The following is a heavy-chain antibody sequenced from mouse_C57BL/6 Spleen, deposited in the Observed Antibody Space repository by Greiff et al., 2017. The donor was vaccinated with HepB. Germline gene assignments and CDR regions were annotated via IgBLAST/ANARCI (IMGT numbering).Heavy chain of an antibody. CDR3: ASGITTLCDY. CDR2: IYPGSGNT. CDR1: GYSFTSYY. Sequence: QVHVKQSGPELVKPGASVKISCKASGYSFTSYYIHWVKQRPGKGLEWIGWIYPGSGNTKYNEKFKGKATLTADTSSSTAYMQLSSLTSEDSSVYYCASGITTLCDYWGQGTTLTVSS. J-gene: IGHJ2*01. D-gene: IGHD1-1*01. V-gene: IGHV1-66*01.